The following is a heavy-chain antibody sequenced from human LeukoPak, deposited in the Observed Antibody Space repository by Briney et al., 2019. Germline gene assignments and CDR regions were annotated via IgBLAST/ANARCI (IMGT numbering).Heavy chain of an antibody. CDR3: ARLGYCSSTSCYTSDYYYYYMDV. CDR2: INHSGST. J-gene: IGHJ6*03. D-gene: IGHD2-2*02. Sequence: SETLSLTCAVYGGSFSGYYWSWIRQPPGKGLEWIGEINHSGSTNYNPSLKSRVTISVDTSKNQFSLKLSSVTAADTAVYYCARLGYCSSTSCYTSDYYYYYMDVWGKGTTVTVSS. CDR1: GGSFSGYY. V-gene: IGHV4-34*01.